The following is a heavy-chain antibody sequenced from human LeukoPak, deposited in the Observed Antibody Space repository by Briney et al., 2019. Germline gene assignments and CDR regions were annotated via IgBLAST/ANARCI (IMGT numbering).Heavy chain of an antibody. CDR2: ISAYNGNT. J-gene: IGHJ4*02. CDR1: GYTFTSYG. Sequence: ASVKVSCKASGYTFTSYGISWVRQAPGQGLEWMGWISAYNGNTNYAQKPQGRVTMTTDTSTSTAYMELRSLRPDDTAVYYCARMGDFWSGPNAFDYWGQGTLVTVSS. V-gene: IGHV1-18*01. D-gene: IGHD3-3*01. CDR3: ARMGDFWSGPNAFDY.